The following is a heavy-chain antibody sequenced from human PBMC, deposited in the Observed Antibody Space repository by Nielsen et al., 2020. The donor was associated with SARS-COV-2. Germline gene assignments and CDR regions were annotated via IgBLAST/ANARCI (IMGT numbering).Heavy chain of an antibody. D-gene: IGHD6-13*01. CDR2: ISYDGSNK. Sequence: GESLKISCAASGFTFSSYGMHWVRQAPGKGLEWVAVISYDGSNKYYADSVKGRFTISRDNSKNTLYLQMNSLRAEDTAVYYCARPLSSGYSSSWYFDYWGQGTLVTVSS. CDR1: GFTFSSYG. V-gene: IGHV3-30*03. CDR3: ARPLSSGYSSSWYFDY. J-gene: IGHJ4*02.